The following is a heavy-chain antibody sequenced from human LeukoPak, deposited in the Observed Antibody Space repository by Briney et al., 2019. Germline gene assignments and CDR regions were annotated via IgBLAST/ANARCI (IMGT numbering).Heavy chain of an antibody. CDR2: IYYSGST. CDR3: ARRPLRGMVRGVITPAWFDP. V-gene: IGHV4-59*12. Sequence: SETLSLTCTVSGGSISSYYWSWIRQPPGKGLEWIGYIYYSGSTYYNPSLKSRVTISVDTSKNQFSLKLSSVTAADTAVYYCARRPLRGMVRGVITPAWFDPWGQGTLVTVSS. CDR1: GGSISSYY. D-gene: IGHD3-10*01. J-gene: IGHJ5*02.